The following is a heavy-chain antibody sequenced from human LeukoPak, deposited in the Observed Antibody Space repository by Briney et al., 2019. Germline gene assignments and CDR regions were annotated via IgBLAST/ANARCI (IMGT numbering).Heavy chain of an antibody. CDR3: ARVRAYANFVGSFDL. CDR1: GGSISSHY. V-gene: IGHV4-4*07. D-gene: IGHD1-26*01. J-gene: IGHJ2*01. Sequence: SETLSLTCTVSGGSISSHYWSWIRHPAGKRPEWLGRIWTTGSTAYNPSYKSRLTMSMDKSKNQFSLTLTSMTAADTAVYYCARVRAYANFVGSFDLWGRGALVTVSS. CDR2: IWTTGST.